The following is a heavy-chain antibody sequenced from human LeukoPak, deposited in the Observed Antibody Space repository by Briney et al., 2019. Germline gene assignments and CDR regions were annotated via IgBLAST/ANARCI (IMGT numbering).Heavy chain of an antibody. Sequence: PSETLSLTCTVSGGSISNNYWSWIRQPPGKGLEWIGYIYNSGSTNYNPSHKSRVTISVDTSKNQFSLKLISVTAADTAVYYCARHAGLSYGFDYWGQGTLVTVFS. D-gene: IGHD5-18*01. CDR2: IYNSGST. CDR1: GGSISNNY. V-gene: IGHV4-59*08. J-gene: IGHJ4*02. CDR3: ARHAGLSYGFDY.